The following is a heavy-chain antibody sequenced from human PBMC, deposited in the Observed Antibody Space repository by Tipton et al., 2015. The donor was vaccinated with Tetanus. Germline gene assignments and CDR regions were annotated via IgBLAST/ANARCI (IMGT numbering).Heavy chain of an antibody. V-gene: IGHV5-10-1*01. J-gene: IGHJ2*01. CDR3: ARRGYCSSTSCRPYWYFDL. Sequence: VQLIQSGAEVKKPGESLRISCKGSGYSFTSYWISWVRQMPGKGLEWMGRIDPSDSYTNYSPSFQGHVTISADKSISTAYLQWSSRKASDTAMYYCARRGYCSSTSCRPYWYFDLWGRGTLVTVSS. CDR1: GYSFTSYW. D-gene: IGHD2-2*01. CDR2: IDPSDSYT.